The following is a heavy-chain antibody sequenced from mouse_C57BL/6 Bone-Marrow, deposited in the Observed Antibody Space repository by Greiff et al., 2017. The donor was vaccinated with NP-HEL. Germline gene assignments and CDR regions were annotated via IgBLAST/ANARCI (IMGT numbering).Heavy chain of an antibody. Sequence: QVQLQQPGAELVRPGSSVKLSCKASGYTFTSYWMHWVKQRPIQGLEWIGNIDPSDSETHYNQKFKGKATLTVDKSSSTAYMQLSSLTSEDSAVYYGARGPLDDDSFYWDFDDWGKGTTVTVSS. V-gene: IGHV1-52*01. CDR2: IDPSDSET. CDR3: ARGPLDDDSFYWDFDD. CDR1: GYTFTSYW. J-gene: IGHJ1*03. D-gene: IGHD2-12*01.